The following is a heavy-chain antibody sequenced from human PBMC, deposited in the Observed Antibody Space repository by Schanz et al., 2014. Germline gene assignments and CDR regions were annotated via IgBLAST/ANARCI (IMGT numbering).Heavy chain of an antibody. CDR1: GFTFSSYW. V-gene: IGHV3-7*01. D-gene: IGHD5-12*01. CDR2: IKQDGSEK. Sequence: EVQLVESGGGLVQPGGSLRLSCAASGFTFSSYWMSWVRQAPGKGLEWVANIKQDGSEKYYVDSVQGRFTISRDNAKNSLDLQMNSLRAEDTAVYYCARDGYNAYDLKRGDYWGQGTQVAVSS. J-gene: IGHJ4*02. CDR3: ARDGYNAYDLKRGDY.